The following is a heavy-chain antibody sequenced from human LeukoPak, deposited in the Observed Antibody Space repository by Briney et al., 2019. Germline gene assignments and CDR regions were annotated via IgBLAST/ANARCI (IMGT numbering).Heavy chain of an antibody. CDR3: ARATRKNCSGGSCHSKNWFDP. Sequence: ASVKVSCKASGYTFTSYAMNWVRQAPGQGLEWMGWINTNTGNPTYAQGFTGRFVFSLDTSVSTAYLQISSLKAEDTAVYYCARATRKNCSGGSCHSKNWFDPWGQGTLVTVSS. CDR2: INTNTGNP. J-gene: IGHJ5*02. D-gene: IGHD2-15*01. V-gene: IGHV7-4-1*02. CDR1: GYTFTSYA.